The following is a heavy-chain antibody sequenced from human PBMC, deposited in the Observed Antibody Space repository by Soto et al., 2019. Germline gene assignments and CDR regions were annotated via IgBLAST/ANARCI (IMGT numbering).Heavy chain of an antibody. J-gene: IGHJ4*02. CDR2: ISYDGSNK. Sequence: GGSLRLSCAASGFTFSSYGMHWVRQAPGKGLEWVAVISYDGSNKYYADSVKGRFTISRDNSKNTLYLQMNSLRAEDTAVYYCAKDANDTTAMAHVTDYWGQGTLVTVSS. D-gene: IGHD5-18*01. CDR3: AKDANDTTAMAHVTDY. CDR1: GFTFSSYG. V-gene: IGHV3-30*18.